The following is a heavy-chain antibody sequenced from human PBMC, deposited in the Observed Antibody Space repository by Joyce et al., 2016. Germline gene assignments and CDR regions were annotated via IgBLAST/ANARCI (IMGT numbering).Heavy chain of an antibody. CDR1: GYTFIDYY. CDR2: ISPKSGGT. V-gene: IGHV1-2*02. CDR3: ARPRYDRGWYFDL. Sequence: QVQVVQSGAEMKKPGASVKVSCKASGYTFIDYYLHWVRQAPGQGREWMGLISPKSGGTRVAQKFQGRVTMTRDTSISTAYMELRRLRSDDTAVYYCARPRYDRGWYFDLWGRGTLVTVSS. J-gene: IGHJ2*01. D-gene: IGHD3-10*02.